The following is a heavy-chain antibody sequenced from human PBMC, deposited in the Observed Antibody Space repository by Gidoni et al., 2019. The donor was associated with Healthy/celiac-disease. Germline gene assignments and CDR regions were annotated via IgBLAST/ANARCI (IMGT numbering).Heavy chain of an antibody. Sequence: DVQLVQSGAEVKHPGESLRISCKVSGYSFTRDWISWVRQMPGKGLEWMGRVDPSDSNTNYSPSFQGHVTISADKSISTAYLQWSSLKASDTAMYYCARLLYSGSYLPWFDPWGQGTLVTVSS. CDR3: ARLLYSGSYLPWFDP. CDR2: VDPSDSNT. CDR1: GYSFTRDW. J-gene: IGHJ5*02. V-gene: IGHV5-10-1*03. D-gene: IGHD1-26*01.